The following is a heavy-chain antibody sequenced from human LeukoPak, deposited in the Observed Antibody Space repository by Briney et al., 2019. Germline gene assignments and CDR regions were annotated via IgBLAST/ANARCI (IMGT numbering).Heavy chain of an antibody. CDR1: GGSISAYY. V-gene: IGHV4-59*01. CDR2: IHYSGTT. J-gene: IGHJ4*02. CDR3: ARESAAGTCDY. Sequence: SETLSLTCTVSGGSISAYYWSWIRQPPGKGLEWIGYIHYSGTTNYYPSLKSRVTIALDTSKNQFSLKLNSVTAADTAVYYCARESAAGTCDYWGQGTLVTVSS. D-gene: IGHD6-13*01.